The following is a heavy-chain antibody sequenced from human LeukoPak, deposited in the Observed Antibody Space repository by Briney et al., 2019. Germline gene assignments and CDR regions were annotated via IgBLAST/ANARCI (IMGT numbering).Heavy chain of an antibody. CDR3: AKNYYGMDV. CDR2: IYGGDNT. V-gene: IGHV3-53*01. CDR1: GITVSSNY. Sequence: GGSLRLSCAASGITVSSNYMSRVRQAPGKGLEWVSVIYGGDNTYYAGSVKGRFITSRDKSKNTLYLQMNSLRAEDTAVYYCAKNYYGMDVWGQGTTVIVS. J-gene: IGHJ6*02.